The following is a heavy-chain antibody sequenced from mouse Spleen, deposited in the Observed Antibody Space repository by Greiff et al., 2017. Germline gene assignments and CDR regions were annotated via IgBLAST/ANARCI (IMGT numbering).Heavy chain of an antibody. V-gene: IGHV1S81*02. CDR3: TIYYGNYDYAMDY. Sequence: VKLVESGAELVKPGASVKLSCKASGYTFTSYYMYWVKQRPGQGLEWIGEINPSNGGTNFNEKFKSKATLTVDKSSSTAYMQLSSLTSEDSAVYYCTIYYGNYDYAMDYWGQGTSVTVSS. CDR2: INPSNGGT. CDR1: GYTFTSYY. J-gene: IGHJ4*01. D-gene: IGHD2-1*01.